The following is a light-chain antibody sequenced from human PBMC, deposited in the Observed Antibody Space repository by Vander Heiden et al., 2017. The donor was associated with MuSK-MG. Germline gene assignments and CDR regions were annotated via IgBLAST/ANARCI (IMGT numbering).Light chain of an antibody. CDR3: QQDDNLAPYT. V-gene: IGKV1-33*01. J-gene: IGKJ2*01. CDR1: QDISNY. Sequence: DIQMTQSPSSLSASVGDRVTITCQASQDISNYLNWYQQKPGKAPKLLIYDASNLETGVPSRFSGSGYGTDFTLTISSRQPEDIATYYCQQDDNLAPYTFGQGTKLEIK. CDR2: DAS.